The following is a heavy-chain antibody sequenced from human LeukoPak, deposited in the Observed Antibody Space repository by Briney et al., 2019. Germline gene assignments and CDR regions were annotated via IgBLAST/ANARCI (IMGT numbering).Heavy chain of an antibody. V-gene: IGHV3-21*01. J-gene: IGHJ4*02. Sequence: TGGSLRLSCAASGFTFSSYSMNWVRQAPGKGLEWASSISSSSSYIYYADSVKGRFTISRDNAKNSLYLQMNSLRAEDTAVYYCARVVPDIVHGYYFDYWGQGTLVTVSS. D-gene: IGHD2-8*01. CDR2: ISSSSSYI. CDR3: ARVVPDIVHGYYFDY. CDR1: GFTFSSYS.